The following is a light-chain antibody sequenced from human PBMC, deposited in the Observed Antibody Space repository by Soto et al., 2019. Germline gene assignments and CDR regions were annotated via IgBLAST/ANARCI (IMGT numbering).Light chain of an antibody. CDR2: AAS. Sequence: AIQMTQSPSSLSASVGDRVTITCRASQGIRNDLGWYQQKPGKAPKIMSYAASSLQSGVPSRFSGSGSGTDFTLTISSLQPEDFATYYCLQDYNYPWTFGQGTKVDIK. CDR3: LQDYNYPWT. V-gene: IGKV1-6*01. J-gene: IGKJ1*01. CDR1: QGIRND.